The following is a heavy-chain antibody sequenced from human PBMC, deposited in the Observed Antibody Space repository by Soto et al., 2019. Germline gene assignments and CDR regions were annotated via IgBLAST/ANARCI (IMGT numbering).Heavy chain of an antibody. CDR1: GFTFSSYW. CDR3: AREVVPAATQTTSY. CDR2: IKQDGSEK. D-gene: IGHD2-2*01. J-gene: IGHJ4*02. Sequence: EVQLVESGGGLVQPGGSLRLSCAASGFTFSSYWMSWVRQAPGKGLEWVANIKQDGSEKYYVDSVKGRFTISRDNAKNPLYLQMNSLRAEDTAVYYCAREVVPAATQTTSYWGQGTLVTVSS. V-gene: IGHV3-7*05.